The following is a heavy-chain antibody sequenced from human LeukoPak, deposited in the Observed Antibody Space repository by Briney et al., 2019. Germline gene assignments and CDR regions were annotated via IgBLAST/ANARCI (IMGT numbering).Heavy chain of an antibody. D-gene: IGHD4-17*01. V-gene: IGHV3-48*01. Sequence: HPGGSLRLSCAASGFTFSSYSMNWVRQAPGKGLEWVSYISSSSSTIYYADSVKGRFTISRDNSKNTLYLQMNSLRAEDTAVYYCAKGSDYGDYHDYWGQGTLVIVSS. CDR1: GFTFSSYS. CDR3: AKGSDYGDYHDY. CDR2: ISSSSSTI. J-gene: IGHJ4*02.